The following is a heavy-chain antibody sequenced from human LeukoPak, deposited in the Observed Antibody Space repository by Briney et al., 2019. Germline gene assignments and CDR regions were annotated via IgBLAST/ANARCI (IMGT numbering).Heavy chain of an antibody. Sequence: GGSLRLSCPASGFTFSSYAMSWVRQAPGKGLEWVSAISGSGGSTYYADSVKGRFTISRDNSKNTLYLQMNSLRAEDTAVYYCAKDTGRITMIVVVTPYAFDIWGQGTMVTVSS. CDR3: AKDTGRITMIVVVTPYAFDI. V-gene: IGHV3-23*01. J-gene: IGHJ3*02. CDR2: ISGSGGST. CDR1: GFTFSSYA. D-gene: IGHD3-22*01.